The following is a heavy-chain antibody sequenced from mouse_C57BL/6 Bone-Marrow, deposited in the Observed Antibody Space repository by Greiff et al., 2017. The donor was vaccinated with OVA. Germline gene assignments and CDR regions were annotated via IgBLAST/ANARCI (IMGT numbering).Heavy chain of an antibody. CDR3: AGGYFEV. Sequence: EVQVVESGGGLVKPGGSLKLSCAASGFTFSDYGMHWVRQAPEKGLEWVAYISSGSSTIYYADTVKGRFTISRDNAKNTLFLQMTSLGSEETAMYYCAGGYFEVWGTGTTVTVSS. V-gene: IGHV5-17*01. J-gene: IGHJ1*03. CDR1: GFTFSDYG. CDR2: ISSGSSTI.